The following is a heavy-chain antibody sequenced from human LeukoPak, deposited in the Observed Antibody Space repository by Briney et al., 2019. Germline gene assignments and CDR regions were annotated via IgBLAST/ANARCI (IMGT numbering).Heavy chain of an antibody. D-gene: IGHD2-15*01. CDR3: ARDLGYCSGGSCY. CDR1: GFTFSSYW. Sequence: QPGGSLRLSCAASGFTFSSYWMSWVRQAPGKGLEWVSSISSSSSYIYYADSVKGRFTISRDNAKNSLYLQMNSLRAEDTAVYYCARDLGYCSGGSCYWGQGTLVTVSS. V-gene: IGHV3-21*01. J-gene: IGHJ4*02. CDR2: ISSSSSYI.